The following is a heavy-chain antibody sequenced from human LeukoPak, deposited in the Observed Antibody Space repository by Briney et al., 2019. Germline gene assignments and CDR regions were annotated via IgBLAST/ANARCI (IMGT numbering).Heavy chain of an antibody. J-gene: IGHJ5*02. V-gene: IGHV3-23*01. CDR3: ASIAAAARGSYNWFDP. D-gene: IGHD6-13*01. CDR1: GFTFSNYA. Sequence: GGSLRLSCAASGFTFSNYAMIWVRQAPGKGLEWVSAISGSGGSTYYADSVKGRFTISRDNSKNTLYLQMNSLRAEDTAVYYCASIAAAARGSYNWFDPWGQGTLVTVSS. CDR2: ISGSGGST.